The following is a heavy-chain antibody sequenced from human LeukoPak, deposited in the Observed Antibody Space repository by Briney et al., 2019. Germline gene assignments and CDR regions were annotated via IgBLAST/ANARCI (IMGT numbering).Heavy chain of an antibody. D-gene: IGHD6-6*01. V-gene: IGHV3-33*06. CDR2: IWYDGSNK. CDR3: AKDKGDYTSSSSSYNWFDS. J-gene: IGHJ5*01. CDR1: GFTFSSYG. Sequence: GGSLRLSCAASGFTFSSYGMHWVRQAPGKGLEWVAVIWYDGSNKYYADSVKGRFTISRDNSKNTLYLQMNSLRAEDTAVYYCAKDKGDYTSSSSSYNWFDSWGQGTLVTVSS.